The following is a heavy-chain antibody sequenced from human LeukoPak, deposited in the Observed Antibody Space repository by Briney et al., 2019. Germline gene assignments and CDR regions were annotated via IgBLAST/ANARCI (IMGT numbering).Heavy chain of an antibody. V-gene: IGHV1-2*06. Sequence: GASVKVSCKASGYTFTGYYMHWVRQAPRQGLEWMGRINPNSGGTNYAQKFQGRVTMTRDTSISTAYMELSRLRSDDTAVYYCARSLAVACNYYYYMDVWGKGTTVTVSS. J-gene: IGHJ6*03. CDR1: GYTFTGYY. D-gene: IGHD6-19*01. CDR2: INPNSGGT. CDR3: ARSLAVACNYYYYMDV.